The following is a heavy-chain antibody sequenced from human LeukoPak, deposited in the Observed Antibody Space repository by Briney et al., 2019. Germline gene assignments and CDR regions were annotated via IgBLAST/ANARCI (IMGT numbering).Heavy chain of an antibody. CDR2: IWYDGSNK. V-gene: IGHV3-33*01. D-gene: IGHD5-24*01. Sequence: PGRSLRLSCAPSGFTFSSYGMHWVRQAPGKGLEWVAAIWYDGSNKYYADSVKGRFTISRDNSKNTLYLQMNSLRAEDTAVYYCARDSGYGYNSFPTADYWGQGTLVTVSS. J-gene: IGHJ4*02. CDR1: GFTFSSYG. CDR3: ARDSGYGYNSFPTADY.